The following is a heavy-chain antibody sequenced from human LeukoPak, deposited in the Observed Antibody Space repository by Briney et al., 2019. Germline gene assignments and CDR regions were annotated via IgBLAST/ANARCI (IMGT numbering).Heavy chain of an antibody. V-gene: IGHV3-30*03. J-gene: IGHJ4*02. CDR3: ARDPGSGYSYGYMDY. D-gene: IGHD5-18*01. Sequence: GGSLRLSCAASGFTFSSYGMHWVRQAPGKGLEWVAVISYDGSNKYYADSVKGRFTISRDNSKNTLYLQMNSLRAEDTAVYYCARDPGSGYSYGYMDYWGQGTLVTVSS. CDR2: ISYDGSNK. CDR1: GFTFSSYG.